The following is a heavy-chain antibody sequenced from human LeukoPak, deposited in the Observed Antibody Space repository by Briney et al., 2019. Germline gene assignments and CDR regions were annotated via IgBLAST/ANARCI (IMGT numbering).Heavy chain of an antibody. V-gene: IGHV5-51*01. CDR2: IYPGDSDT. CDR1: GYSFTSYW. D-gene: IGHD2-2*01. Sequence: GESLKISCKGSGYSFTSYWIGWVRQMPGKGLEWMGIIYPGDSDTRYSPSFQGQVTISADKSISTAYLQWSSLKASDTAMYYCARHEDCSSTSCHAYYWGQGTLVTVSS. CDR3: ARHEDCSSTSCHAYY. J-gene: IGHJ4*02.